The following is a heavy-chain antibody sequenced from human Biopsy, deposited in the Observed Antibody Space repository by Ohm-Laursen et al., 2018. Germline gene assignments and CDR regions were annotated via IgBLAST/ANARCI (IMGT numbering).Heavy chain of an antibody. D-gene: IGHD3-3*01. CDR3: ARLRGGVVINYSWFDP. Sequence: SETLSLTCTVSGGYIRSNGFYWGWIRQPPGKGLEWIGSISYRGTTSYNPSLKSRVAISVDTSKNQLSLILNSVTAADTAVFYCARLRGGVVINYSWFDPWGQGILVTVSS. CDR1: GGYIRSNGFY. J-gene: IGHJ5*02. CDR2: ISYRGTT. V-gene: IGHV4-39*01.